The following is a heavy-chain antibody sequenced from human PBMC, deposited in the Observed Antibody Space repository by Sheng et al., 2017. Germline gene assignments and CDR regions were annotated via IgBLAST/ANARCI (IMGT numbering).Heavy chain of an antibody. J-gene: IGHJ4*02. CDR1: GFTFNSYW. CDR3: ARGVIYYYDSNFDY. Sequence: EVQLVESGGGLVQPGGSVRLSCAASGFTFNSYWMSWVRQAPGKGLEWVANIKYDGSEKYYVDSVKGRFTISRDNAKNSLHLQMNSLRAEDTAVYYCARGVIYYYDSNFDYWGQGTLVTVSS. CDR2: IKYDGSEK. D-gene: IGHD3-22*01. V-gene: IGHV3-7*01.